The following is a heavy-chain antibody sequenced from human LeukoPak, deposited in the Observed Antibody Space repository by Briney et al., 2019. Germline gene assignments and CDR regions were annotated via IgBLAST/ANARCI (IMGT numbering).Heavy chain of an antibody. J-gene: IGHJ4*02. Sequence: PGGSVRLSCAASGFTFSNYAMNWVRQAPGKRLEWVSGISGSGGSTYYADSARGRFTISRDNAENSLYLQMNSLRAEDTAVYFCARASYDSSGHYFFDYWGQGTLVTVSS. CDR3: ARASYDSSGHYFFDY. CDR1: GFTFSNYA. V-gene: IGHV3-23*01. CDR2: ISGSGGST. D-gene: IGHD3-22*01.